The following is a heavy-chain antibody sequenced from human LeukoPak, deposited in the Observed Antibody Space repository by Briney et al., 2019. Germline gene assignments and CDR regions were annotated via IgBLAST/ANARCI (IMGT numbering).Heavy chain of an antibody. CDR2: IYTSGNT. Sequence: TSETLSLTCTVSGGPISSYYWRLIRQPAGKGLEWIGRIYTSGNTNYNPSLKSRVTMSVDTSKNQFSLKLSSVTAADTAVYYCARDSYFDWSYYFDYWGQGTLVTVSS. CDR3: ARDSYFDWSYYFDY. CDR1: GGPISSYY. V-gene: IGHV4-4*07. D-gene: IGHD3-9*01. J-gene: IGHJ4*02.